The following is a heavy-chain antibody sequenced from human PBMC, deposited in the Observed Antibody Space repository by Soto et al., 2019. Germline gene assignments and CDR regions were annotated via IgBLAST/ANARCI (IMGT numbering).Heavy chain of an antibody. Sequence: QVQLVESGGGVVQPGRSLRLSCAASGLTFSSYGMHWVRQAPGKGLEWVAVIWYDGSNKYYADSVKGRFTISRDNSKNTLYLQMNSLRAEDTAVYYCARAPPDYGDYYMDVWGKGTTVTVSS. V-gene: IGHV3-33*01. CDR3: ARAPPDYGDYYMDV. CDR2: IWYDGSNK. CDR1: GLTFSSYG. D-gene: IGHD4-17*01. J-gene: IGHJ6*03.